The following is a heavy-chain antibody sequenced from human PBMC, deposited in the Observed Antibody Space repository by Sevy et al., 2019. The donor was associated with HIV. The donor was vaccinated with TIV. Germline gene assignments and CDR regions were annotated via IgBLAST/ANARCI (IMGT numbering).Heavy chain of an antibody. CDR1: GFTFSNAW. CDR2: IKSKTDGGTT. J-gene: IGHJ6*02. Sequence: GGSLRLSCAASGFTFSNAWMSWVRQAPGKGLEWVGRIKSKTDGGTTDYAEPGKGRFTISRDDSKNTLYLQMNSLKTEDTAVYYCTTDLGSYYYGMDVWGQGTTVTVSS. V-gene: IGHV3-15*01. CDR3: TTDLGSYYYGMDV.